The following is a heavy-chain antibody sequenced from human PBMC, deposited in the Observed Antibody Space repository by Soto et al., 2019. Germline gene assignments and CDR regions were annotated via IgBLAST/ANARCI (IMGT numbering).Heavy chain of an antibody. J-gene: IGHJ4*02. CDR2: ISAYNGNT. Sequence: ASVKVSCKASGYTFTSYGISWVRQAPGQGLEWRGWISAYNGNTNYAQKLQGRVTMTTDTSTSTAYMELRSLRSDDTAVYYCARSSPPYCGGDCYTFDYWGQGTLVTVSS. D-gene: IGHD2-21*02. CDR1: GYTFTSYG. V-gene: IGHV1-18*04. CDR3: ARSSPPYCGGDCYTFDY.